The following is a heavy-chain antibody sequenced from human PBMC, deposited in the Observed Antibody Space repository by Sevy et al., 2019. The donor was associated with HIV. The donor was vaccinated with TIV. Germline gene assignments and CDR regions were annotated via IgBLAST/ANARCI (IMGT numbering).Heavy chain of an antibody. J-gene: IGHJ4*02. D-gene: IGHD3-10*01. CDR2: IWYDGSNK. CDR3: ARDKLPPVMVTMVRGALSYYFDY. Sequence: GGSLRLSCAASGFTFSTYGMHWVRQAPGKGLEWVAVIWYDGSNKYYADSVKGRFTISRDNSKNTLYLQMNSLRAEDKAVYYCARDKLPPVMVTMVRGALSYYFDYWGQGTLVTVSS. CDR1: GFTFSTYG. V-gene: IGHV3-33*01.